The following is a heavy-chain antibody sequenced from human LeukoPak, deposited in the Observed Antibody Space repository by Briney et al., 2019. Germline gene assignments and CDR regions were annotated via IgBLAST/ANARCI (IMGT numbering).Heavy chain of an antibody. V-gene: IGHV1-2*02. Sequence: ASVKVSCKASGYTFTGYYMHWVRQAPGQGLEWMGWINPNSSGTNYAQKFQGRVTMTRDTSISTAYMELSRLRSDDTAVYYCARVSPYSGYDYLDYWGQGTLVTVSS. CDR1: GYTFTGYY. CDR2: INPNSSGT. CDR3: ARVSPYSGYDYLDY. J-gene: IGHJ4*02. D-gene: IGHD5-12*01.